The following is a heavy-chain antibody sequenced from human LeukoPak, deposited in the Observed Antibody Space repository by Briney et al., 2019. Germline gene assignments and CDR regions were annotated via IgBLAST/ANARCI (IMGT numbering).Heavy chain of an antibody. CDR2: IWYDGTSK. Sequence: GGSLRPSCAASGFSLSAYGVHWVRQAPGKGLEWVAVIWYDGTSKDYADSVKGGFTFSRDNSKNTLYLQMNSLTVEDTAVYYCARSQSSSLIDYWGQGTLVTVSS. CDR1: GFSLSAYG. CDR3: ARSQSSSLIDY. D-gene: IGHD6-13*01. V-gene: IGHV3-33*01. J-gene: IGHJ4*02.